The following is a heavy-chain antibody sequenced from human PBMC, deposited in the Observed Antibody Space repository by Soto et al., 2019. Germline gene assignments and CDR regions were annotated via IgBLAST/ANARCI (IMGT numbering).Heavy chain of an antibody. CDR2: ISYSETT. Sequence: SDTLSLTCIVHGTSFRSVDYFWTWTRQSPGKDLEWIGYISYSETTYYTPSLKSRVAISVDMSKNQFSLELTSVTAADTAVYYCARALNAKRGIQLWNWGQGTRVS. V-gene: IGHV4-30-4*02. D-gene: IGHD5-18*01. CDR1: GTSFRSVDYF. J-gene: IGHJ4*02. CDR3: ARALNAKRGIQLWN.